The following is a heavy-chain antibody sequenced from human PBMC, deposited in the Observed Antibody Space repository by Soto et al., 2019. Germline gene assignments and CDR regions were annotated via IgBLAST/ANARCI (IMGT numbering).Heavy chain of an antibody. V-gene: IGHV3-30*18. CDR1: GLTFSSYG. CDR2: ISYDGSNK. Sequence: GSLRLSCAASGLTFSSYGMHWVRQAPGKGLEWVAVISYDGSNKYYADSVKGRFTISRDNSKNTLYLQMNSLRAEDTAVYYCAKDLTMIVVVKTRYFDCWGQGTLVTVSS. J-gene: IGHJ4*02. CDR3: AKDLTMIVVVKTRYFDC. D-gene: IGHD3-22*01.